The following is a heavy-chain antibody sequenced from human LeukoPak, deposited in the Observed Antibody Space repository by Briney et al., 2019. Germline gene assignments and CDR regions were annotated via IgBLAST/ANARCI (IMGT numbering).Heavy chain of an antibody. V-gene: IGHV3-7*03. CDR3: ARGRSSSWYSDY. Sequence: DPGGSLRLSCAASGFTFSSYWMSWVRQAPGKGLEWVANINQGGSERYYVDSVKGRFTISRDNAKNSLYLQMNSLRAEDTAVYYCARGRSSSWYSDYWGQGTLVTVSS. CDR1: GFTFSSYW. D-gene: IGHD6-13*01. CDR2: INQGGSER. J-gene: IGHJ4*02.